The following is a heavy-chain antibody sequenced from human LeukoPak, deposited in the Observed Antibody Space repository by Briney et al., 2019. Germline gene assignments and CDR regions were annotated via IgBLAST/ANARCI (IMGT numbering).Heavy chain of an antibody. V-gene: IGHV1-18*01. CDR1: GYTFTSYG. D-gene: IGHD6-13*01. Sequence: ASVKVSCKASGYTFTSYGISWVRQAPGQGLEWMGWISAYNGNTNYAQKLQGRVTMTTDTSTSTAYMELRSLRSDDTAVYYCAREGAGIATANWFDPWGQGTLVTVCS. J-gene: IGHJ5*02. CDR2: ISAYNGNT. CDR3: AREGAGIATANWFDP.